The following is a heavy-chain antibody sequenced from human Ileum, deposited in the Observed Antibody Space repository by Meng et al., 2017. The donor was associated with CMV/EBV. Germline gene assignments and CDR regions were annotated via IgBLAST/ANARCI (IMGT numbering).Heavy chain of an antibody. CDR3: ARDADFWSGSDY. CDR2: INQDGSDK. CDR1: GFSFSDFR. V-gene: IGHV3-7*01. J-gene: IGHJ4*02. Sequence: GGSLRLSCAASGFSFSDFRISWIRQAPGKGLEWVANINQDGSDKYYADSVTGRFTISRDNAENSLYLQMNSLRVEDTAVYYYARDADFWSGSDYWGQGTLVTVSS. D-gene: IGHD3-3*01.